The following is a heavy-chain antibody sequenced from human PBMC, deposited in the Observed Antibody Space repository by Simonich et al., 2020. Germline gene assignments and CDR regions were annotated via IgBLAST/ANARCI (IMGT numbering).Heavy chain of an antibody. J-gene: IGHJ3*02. CDR1: GYTFTSYG. CDR3: ARSTTGTTAFEI. V-gene: IGHV1-18*01. D-gene: IGHD1-1*01. CDR2: ISSDNGNT. Sequence: QVQLVQSGAEVKKPGASVKVSCKASGYTFTSYGISWVRQAPGQGLEWMGWISSDNGNTNYAQKLQGRVTMTTDTTTSTAYMELRNLRSDDTAVYYCARSTTGTTAFEIWGQGTMVTVSS.